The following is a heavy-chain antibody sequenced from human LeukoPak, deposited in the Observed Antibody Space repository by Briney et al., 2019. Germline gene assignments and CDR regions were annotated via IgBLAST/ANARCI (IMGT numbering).Heavy chain of an antibody. J-gene: IGHJ4*02. V-gene: IGHV4-61*09. CDR1: GGSINSGTLS. D-gene: IGHD3-22*01. Sequence: PSETLSLTCTVSGGSINSGTLSWSWIRQPAGQGLEWIGHIYSSGSTNYNPSLKSRVTMSLDMSKNQFSLNLRSVTAADTAVYYCARDRTFDRTFDYWGQGTLVTVSS. CDR2: IYSSGST. CDR3: ARDRTFDRTFDY.